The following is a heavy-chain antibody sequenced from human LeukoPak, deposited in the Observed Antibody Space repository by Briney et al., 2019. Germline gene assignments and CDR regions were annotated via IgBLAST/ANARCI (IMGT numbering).Heavy chain of an antibody. V-gene: IGHV1-2*02. CDR3: ATGIIAAADTFDY. CDR1: GYTFTGYY. CDR2: INPNSGGT. D-gene: IGHD6-25*01. Sequence: ASVKVSCKAPGYTFTGYYMHWVRQAPGQGLEWMGWINPNSGGTNYAQKFQGRVTMTRDTSISTAYMELSRLRSDDTAVYYCATGIIAAADTFDYWGQGTLVTVSS. J-gene: IGHJ4*02.